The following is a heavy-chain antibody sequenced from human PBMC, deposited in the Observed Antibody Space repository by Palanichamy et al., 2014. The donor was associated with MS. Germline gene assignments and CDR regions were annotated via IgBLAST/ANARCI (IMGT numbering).Heavy chain of an antibody. D-gene: IGHD4-23*01. CDR3: ARDLYGSNDY. Sequence: EVQLLESGGGLGTTGGVPSRLSCAASGFTFSNYGMSWVRQAPGKGLEWVSSVSGSDASTYYADSVNGRFTISRDNSKNTLFLQMNSLRAEDTAVYHCARDLYGSNDYWGQGTLVTVSS. CDR1: GFTFSNYG. J-gene: IGHJ4*02. CDR2: VSGSDAST. V-gene: IGHV3-23*01.